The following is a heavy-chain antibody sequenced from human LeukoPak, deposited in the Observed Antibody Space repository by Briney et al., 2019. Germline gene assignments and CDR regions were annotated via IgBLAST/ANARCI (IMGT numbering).Heavy chain of an antibody. Sequence: GRSLRLSCAASGFTFSSYWMTWVRQAPGKGLEWVANIEQDGSKKSYVDSVKGRFTISRDNAKNSLYLQMNSLRAEDTAIYYCTRVGYIDEGIDYWGQGTLVTVSS. CDR2: IEQDGSKK. CDR3: TRVGYIDEGIDY. D-gene: IGHD5-24*01. CDR1: GFTFSSYW. V-gene: IGHV3-7*04. J-gene: IGHJ4*02.